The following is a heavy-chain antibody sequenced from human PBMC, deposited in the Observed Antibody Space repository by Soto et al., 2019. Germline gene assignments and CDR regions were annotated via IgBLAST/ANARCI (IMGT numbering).Heavy chain of an antibody. J-gene: IGHJ4*02. Sequence: QLQLQESGSGLVKPSQTLSLTCAVSGGSISSGGYSWSWIRQPPGKGLEWIGYMYHSGSTYYNPSLKSRVTISIDRSKNQFSLKLSSVTAXDTAVYYXXXVPDYWGQGILVTVSS. CDR3: XXVPDY. CDR2: MYHSGST. D-gene: IGHD2-2*01. CDR1: GGSISSGGYS. V-gene: IGHV4-30-2*01.